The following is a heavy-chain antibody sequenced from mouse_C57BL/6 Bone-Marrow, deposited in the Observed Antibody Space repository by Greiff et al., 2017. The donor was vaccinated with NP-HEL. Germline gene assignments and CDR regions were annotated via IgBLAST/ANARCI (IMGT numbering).Heavy chain of an antibody. CDR3: ASGGYYYGSSFAY. V-gene: IGHV1-55*01. J-gene: IGHJ3*01. CDR1: GYTFTSYW. Sequence: QVQLQQPGAELVKPGASVKMSCKASGYTFTSYWITWVKQRPGQGLEWIGDIYPGSGSTNYNEKFKSKATLTVDTSSSPAYMQLSSLTSEDSAVYYCASGGYYYGSSFAYWGQGTLVTVSA. D-gene: IGHD1-1*01. CDR2: IYPGSGST.